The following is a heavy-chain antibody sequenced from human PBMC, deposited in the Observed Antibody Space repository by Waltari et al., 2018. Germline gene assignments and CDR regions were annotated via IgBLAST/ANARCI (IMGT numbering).Heavy chain of an antibody. CDR3: AKLWDYGTTWAGAFDC. D-gene: IGHD3-10*01. V-gene: IGHV3-23*01. J-gene: IGHJ4*02. CDR1: GCTFITYA. CDR2: LNGRNGGT. Sequence: EVQMLEHGGRWVQPGGSMRLSCQHLGCTFITYAMSWVRQAPGKGLEWVSALNGRNGGTYYADSVKGRFTISSDNSRNTLYLQMNSLRAEDTAVYYCAKLWDYGTTWAGAFDCWGQGTLVTVSS.